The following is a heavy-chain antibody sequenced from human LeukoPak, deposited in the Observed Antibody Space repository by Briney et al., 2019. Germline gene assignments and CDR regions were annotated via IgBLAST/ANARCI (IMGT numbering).Heavy chain of an antibody. J-gene: IGHJ5*02. D-gene: IGHD3-10*01. V-gene: IGHV4-59*01. CDR2: ICYSGST. CDR1: GGSISSYY. Sequence: PSETLSLTCTVSGGSISSYYWSWIRQPPGKGLEWIGYICYSGSTNYNPSLKSRVTISVDTSKKQFSLKLSSVTAADTAEYYCANSGTMVRGVIISWGQGTLVTVSS. CDR3: ANSGTMVRGVIIS.